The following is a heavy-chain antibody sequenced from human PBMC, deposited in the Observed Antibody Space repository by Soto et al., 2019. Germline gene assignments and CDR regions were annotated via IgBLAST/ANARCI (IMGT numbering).Heavy chain of an antibody. V-gene: IGHV4-34*01. CDR1: GGSFSGYY. CDR3: ARGCHGGYFDY. D-gene: IGHD3-16*01. CDR2: MNHSGST. Sequence: PAETLSLTCAVYGGSFSGYYWSWIRQAPGKGLEWIGGMNHSGSTNYNPPLKSRVTISLDTSKNQFSLKLSSVTAADTAVYYCARGCHGGYFDYWGQGTLVTV. J-gene: IGHJ4*02.